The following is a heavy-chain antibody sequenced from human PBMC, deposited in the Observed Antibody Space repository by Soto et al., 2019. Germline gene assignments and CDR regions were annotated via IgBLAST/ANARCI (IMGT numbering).Heavy chain of an antibody. V-gene: IGHV4-34*01. CDR2: TNHSGST. Sequence: SETLSLTCAVYGGSLSGYSWSWIRQPPGKGLEWIGDTNHSGSTNYNPSLKRRVTISVDTSKNQFSLKLSSVTAADTAVYYCARFGHFGVVKYYFDYWGQETLGTVCS. J-gene: IGHJ4*02. CDR1: GGSLSGYS. CDR3: ARFGHFGVVKYYFDY. D-gene: IGHD3-3*01.